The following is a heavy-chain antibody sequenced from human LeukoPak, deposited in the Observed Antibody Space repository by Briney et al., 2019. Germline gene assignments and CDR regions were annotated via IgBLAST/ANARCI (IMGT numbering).Heavy chain of an antibody. J-gene: IGHJ4*02. CDR3: STDLPSGSFFDY. CDR2: FDPEDGET. D-gene: IGHD1-26*01. Sequence: ASVKVSCKVSGYTLTELSMHWVRRAPGKGLEWMGGFDPEDGETIYAQKFQGRVTMTEDTSTDTAYMELSSLRSEDTAVYYCSTDLPSGSFFDYWGQGTLVTVSS. V-gene: IGHV1-24*01. CDR1: GYTLTELS.